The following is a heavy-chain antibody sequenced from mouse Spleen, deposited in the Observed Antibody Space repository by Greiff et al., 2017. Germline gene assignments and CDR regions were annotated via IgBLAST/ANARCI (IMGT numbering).Heavy chain of an antibody. Sequence: VQLQQSGAELVKPGASVKLSCTASGFNIKDTYMHWVKQRPEQGLEWIGRLDPANGNTKYDPKFQGKATITADTSSNTAYLQLSSLTSEDTAVYYCARSPLYYDYHYYAMDYWGQGTSVTVSS. D-gene: IGHD2-4*01. CDR1: GFNIKDTY. CDR3: ARSPLYYDYHYYAMDY. J-gene: IGHJ4*01. CDR2: LDPANGNT. V-gene: IGHV14-3*02.